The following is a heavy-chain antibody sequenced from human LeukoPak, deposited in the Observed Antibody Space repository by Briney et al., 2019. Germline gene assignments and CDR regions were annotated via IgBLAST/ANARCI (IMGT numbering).Heavy chain of an antibody. CDR3: ARDLRSSGYYAFDY. J-gene: IGHJ4*02. V-gene: IGHV3-48*04. CDR2: ISRSSGTI. CDR1: GFTFSSYS. Sequence: GGSLRLSCAASGFTFSSYSMNWVRQAPGKGLEWVSYISRSSGTIYYADSVKGRFTTSRDNAKNSLYLQMNSLRAEDTAVYYCARDLRSSGYYAFDYWGQGTLVTVSS. D-gene: IGHD3-22*01.